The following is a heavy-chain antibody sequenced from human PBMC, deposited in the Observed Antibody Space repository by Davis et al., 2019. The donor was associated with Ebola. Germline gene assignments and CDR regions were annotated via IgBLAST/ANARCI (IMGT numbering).Heavy chain of an antibody. CDR3: ARHLGITFGGVIVSPPDY. CDR1: GYSFNSYW. V-gene: IGHV5-51*01. Sequence: EALKIPCKGSGYSFNSYWIGLVRQMPGKGLEWMGIIYPGDSDTIYSPSFQCQVTISADKSISTAYLQWSSLKASDTAMYYCARHLGITFGGVIVSPPDYWGQGTLVTVSS. D-gene: IGHD3-16*02. CDR2: IYPGDSDT. J-gene: IGHJ4*02.